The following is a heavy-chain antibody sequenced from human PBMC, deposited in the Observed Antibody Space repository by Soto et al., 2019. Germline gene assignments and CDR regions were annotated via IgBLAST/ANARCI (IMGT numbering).Heavy chain of an antibody. D-gene: IGHD6-6*01. J-gene: IGHJ6*03. CDR2: ISGSGGST. Sequence: EVQLLESGGGLVQPGGSLRLSCAASGFTFSNYAMSWVRQAPGKGLEWVSGISGSGGSTYYADSVKGRFTISRDNSMNTLYLQMNSLRAEDTAVYYCAKHSVGFGSSSSGYYFHMDVWGKGTTVTVSS. CDR3: AKHSVGFGSSSSGYYFHMDV. V-gene: IGHV3-23*01. CDR1: GFTFSNYA.